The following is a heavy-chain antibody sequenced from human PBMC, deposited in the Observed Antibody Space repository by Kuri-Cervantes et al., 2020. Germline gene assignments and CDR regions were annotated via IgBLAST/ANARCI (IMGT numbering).Heavy chain of an antibody. Sequence: ASVKVSCKASGGTFSSYAISWVRQAPGQGLEWMGWINAGNGNTKYSQKFQGRVTITRDTSASTAYMELSSLRSEDTAVYYCARVRGVYNWFDPWGQGTLVTVSS. D-gene: IGHD3-10*01. V-gene: IGHV1-3*01. J-gene: IGHJ5*02. CDR3: ARVRGVYNWFDP. CDR2: INAGNGNT. CDR1: GGTFSSYA.